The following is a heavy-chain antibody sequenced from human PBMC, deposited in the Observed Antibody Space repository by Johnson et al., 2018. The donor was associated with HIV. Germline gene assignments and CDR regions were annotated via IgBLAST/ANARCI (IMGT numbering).Heavy chain of an antibody. Sequence: VQLVESGGVVVQPGGSLRLSCEASGFTFDDYAMHWVRQPPGKGLEWVSSINWNGGSTGYADSTKGRFTISRDKAKNSLYLQMNSLRPEDTAVYYCARLRGYSGYDSFDIWGQGTMVTVS. J-gene: IGHJ3*02. CDR3: ARLRGYSGYDSFDI. CDR1: GFTFDDYA. CDR2: INWNGGST. D-gene: IGHD5-12*01. V-gene: IGHV3-20*04.